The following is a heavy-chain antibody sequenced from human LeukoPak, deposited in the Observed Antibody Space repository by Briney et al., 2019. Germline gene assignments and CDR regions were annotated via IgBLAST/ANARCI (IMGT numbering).Heavy chain of an antibody. Sequence: LAGGSLRLSCAASGFTFSSYSMNWVRKAPGKGLEWVSYISSSSTIYYADSVKGRFTISRDNAKNSLYLQMNSLRAEDTAVYYCARDAHDYRDYYYMDVWGKGTTVTVSS. J-gene: IGHJ6*03. V-gene: IGHV3-48*01. D-gene: IGHD4-11*01. CDR3: ARDAHDYRDYYYMDV. CDR2: ISSSSTI. CDR1: GFTFSSYS.